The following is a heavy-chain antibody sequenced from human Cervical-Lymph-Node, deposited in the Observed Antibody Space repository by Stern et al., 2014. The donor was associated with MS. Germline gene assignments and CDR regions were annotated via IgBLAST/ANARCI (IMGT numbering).Heavy chain of an antibody. V-gene: IGHV3-72*01. CDR3: GRWRAGSPDY. CDR2: MRNRANRDIT. Sequence: EVQLVESGGGLVQPGGSLRLSCAASGFTLSDHYMDWVRQAPGKGLGWVGRMRNRANRDITEYAAALKDRIIISRDDSKNSLYLQMNNLKTEDTAVYYCGRWRAGSPDYWGRGTLVTVSS. J-gene: IGHJ4*02. CDR1: GFTLSDHY.